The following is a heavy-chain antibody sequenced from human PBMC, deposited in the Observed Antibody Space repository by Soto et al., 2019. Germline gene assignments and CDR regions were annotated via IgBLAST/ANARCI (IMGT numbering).Heavy chain of an antibody. J-gene: IGHJ6*02. D-gene: IGHD3-3*01. Sequence: SETLSLTCTVSGGSISSYYWSWIRQPPGKGLEWIGYIYYSGSTNYNPSLKSRVTISVDTSKNQFSLKLSSVTAADTAVYYCARGPPYYDFWSGYYTKYYYYGMDVWGQGTTVTVSS. V-gene: IGHV4-59*01. CDR1: GGSISSYY. CDR2: IYYSGST. CDR3: ARGPPYYDFWSGYYTKYYYYGMDV.